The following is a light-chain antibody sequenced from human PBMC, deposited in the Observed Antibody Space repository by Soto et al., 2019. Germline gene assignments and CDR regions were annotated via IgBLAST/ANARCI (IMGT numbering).Light chain of an antibody. V-gene: IGKV1-8*01. CDR2: AAS. J-gene: IGKJ1*01. Sequence: AIRMTQSPSSLSASTGDRVTITCRASQGISSYLAWYQQKPGKAPKLLIYAASTLQSGVPSRFSGSGSGTDFTLTISCLQYEDFATYYCQRYYSYPWTFGQGTKVDIK. CDR1: QGISSY. CDR3: QRYYSYPWT.